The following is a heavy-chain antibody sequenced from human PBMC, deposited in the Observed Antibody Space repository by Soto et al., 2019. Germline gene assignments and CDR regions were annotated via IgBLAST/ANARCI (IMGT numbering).Heavy chain of an antibody. V-gene: IGHV2-5*02. CDR1: GFSLSNSGGG. Sequence: QITLKESGPSPVKPTQALTVTCTFSGFSLSNSGGGVAWIRQPPGKALEWLALIYGDNDNRYSPSLKTRLTITNDNSKNEVVLTMTNMVPVATATYSCAHCTLHDSGDYNQGTSHVFDSGGQGSLVIVAS. J-gene: IGHJ4*02. D-gene: IGHD4-17*01. CDR3: AHCTLHDSGDYNQGTSHVFDS. CDR2: IYGDNDN.